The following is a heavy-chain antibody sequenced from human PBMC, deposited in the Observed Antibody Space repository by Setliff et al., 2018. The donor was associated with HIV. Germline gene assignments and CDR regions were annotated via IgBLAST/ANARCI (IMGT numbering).Heavy chain of an antibody. J-gene: IGHJ4*02. CDR3: ARDSHCSGPSCYSGGQFFDY. CDR1: GGTFSGYA. D-gene: IGHD2-15*01. Sequence: SVKVSCKAPGGTFSGYAFSWVRQAPGQGFEWMGGSIPVFGTVNYAQKFLGRATITADESTNTSYMELTCLRSEDTAVYFCARDSHCSGPSCYSGGQFFDYWGQGTLVTVSS. V-gene: IGHV1-69*13. CDR2: SIPVFGTV.